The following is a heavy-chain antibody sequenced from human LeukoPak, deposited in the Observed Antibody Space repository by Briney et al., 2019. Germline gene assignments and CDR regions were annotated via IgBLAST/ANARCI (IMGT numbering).Heavy chain of an antibody. J-gene: IGHJ4*02. V-gene: IGHV3-30-3*01. CDR1: GFTFSSYA. CDR3: AREPRYYDILTGYSAFDY. D-gene: IGHD3-9*01. CDR2: ISYDGSNK. Sequence: PGGPLRLSCAACGFTFSSYAMHWVRRAPGKGLEWVAVISYDGSNKYYADSVKGRFTISRDNSKNTLYLQMNSLRAEDTAVYYCAREPRYYDILTGYSAFDYWGQGTLVTVSS.